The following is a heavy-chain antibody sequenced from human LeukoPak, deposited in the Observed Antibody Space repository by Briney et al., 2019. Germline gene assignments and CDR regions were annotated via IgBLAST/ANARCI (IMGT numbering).Heavy chain of an antibody. D-gene: IGHD3-10*02. CDR3: AELGITMIGGV. J-gene: IGHJ6*04. CDR2: LYSDGST. Sequence: GGSLRLSCAASGFTVSRNYMSWVRQAPGKGLEWVSVLYSDGSTYHADSVKGRFTISRDNAKNSLYLQMNSLRAEDTAVYYCAELGITMIGGVWGKGTTVTISS. V-gene: IGHV3-53*01. CDR1: GFTVSRNY.